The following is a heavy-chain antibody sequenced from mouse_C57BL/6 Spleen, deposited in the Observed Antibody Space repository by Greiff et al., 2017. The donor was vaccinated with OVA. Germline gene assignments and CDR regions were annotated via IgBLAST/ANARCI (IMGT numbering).Heavy chain of an antibody. J-gene: IGHJ1*03. Sequence: VKLQESGAELVKPGASVKMSCKASGYTFTSYWITWVKQRPGQGLEWIGDIYPGSGSTNYNEKFKSKATLTVDTSSSTAYMQLSSLTSEDSAVYYCARASYYYGSSYWYFDVWGTGTTVTVSS. D-gene: IGHD1-1*01. CDR3: ARASYYYGSSYWYFDV. V-gene: IGHV1-55*01. CDR1: GYTFTSYW. CDR2: IYPGSGST.